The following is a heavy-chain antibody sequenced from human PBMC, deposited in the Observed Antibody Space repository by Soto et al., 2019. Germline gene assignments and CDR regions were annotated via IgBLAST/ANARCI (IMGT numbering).Heavy chain of an antibody. D-gene: IGHD2-2*01. CDR1: GCTFTSYT. Sequence: SVKVSCKASGCTFTSYTVYWVRQAPGQGLEWVGGLIPMFDIANYAERFRGRVMITADEATNTASMELSSLTSAETAVYFCERERGPIVVVTDASSNGYWGQGTRVTLSS. J-gene: IGHJ4*02. CDR3: ERERGPIVVVTDASSNGY. CDR2: LIPMFDIA. V-gene: IGHV1-69*13.